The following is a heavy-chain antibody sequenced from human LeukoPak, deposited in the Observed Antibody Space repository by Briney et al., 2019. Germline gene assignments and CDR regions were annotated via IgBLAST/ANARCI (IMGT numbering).Heavy chain of an antibody. CDR3: ARDSQALWFGELKRFDY. J-gene: IGHJ4*02. CDR1: GFTFSSYW. CDR2: IKQDGSEK. Sequence: GGSLRLSCAASGFTFSSYWMSWVRQAPGKGLEWVANIKQDGSEKYYVDSVKGRFTISRDNAKNSLYLQMNSLRAEDTAVYYCARDSQALWFGELKRFDYWGQGTLVTVSS. V-gene: IGHV3-7*01. D-gene: IGHD3-10*01.